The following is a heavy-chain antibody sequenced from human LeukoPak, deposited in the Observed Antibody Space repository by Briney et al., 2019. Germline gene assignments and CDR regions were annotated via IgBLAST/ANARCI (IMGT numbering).Heavy chain of an antibody. D-gene: IGHD3-10*01. Sequence: PGGSLRLSCAASGFTVSSNYMSWVRQAPGKGLEWVSVIYSGGSTYYADSVKGRFTISRDNSKNTLCLQMNSLRAEDTAVYYCAREAYGSGSFLRGGDDAFDIWGQGTMVTVSS. J-gene: IGHJ3*02. CDR3: AREAYGSGSFLRGGDDAFDI. CDR2: IYSGGST. CDR1: GFTVSSNY. V-gene: IGHV3-66*01.